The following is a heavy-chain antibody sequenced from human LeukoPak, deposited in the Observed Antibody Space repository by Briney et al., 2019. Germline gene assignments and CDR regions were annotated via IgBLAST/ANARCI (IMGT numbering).Heavy chain of an antibody. CDR3: ASQYAYYDILTGPGAFDI. CDR2: IKQDGSEK. J-gene: IGHJ3*02. CDR1: GFTFSSYW. Sequence: SGGSLRLSCAASGFTFSSYWMSWVRQAPGKGLEWVANIKQDGSEKYYVDSVKGRFTISRDNAKNSLYLQMNSLRAEDTAVYYCASQYAYYDILTGPGAFDIWGQGTMVTVSS. D-gene: IGHD3-9*01. V-gene: IGHV3-7*01.